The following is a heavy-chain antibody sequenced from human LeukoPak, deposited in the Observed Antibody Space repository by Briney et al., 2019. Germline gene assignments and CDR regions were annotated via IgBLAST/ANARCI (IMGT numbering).Heavy chain of an antibody. J-gene: IGHJ5*02. CDR3: ARHGNYYGSGSYYNVLGYNWFDP. CDR2: IYYSGST. Sequence: SETLSLTCAVYGGSFSTYYWTWIRQPPGKGLEWIGSIYYSGSTYYNPSLKSRVTISVDTSKNQFSLKLSSVTAADTAVYYCARHGNYYGSGSYYNVLGYNWFDPWGQGTLVTVSS. D-gene: IGHD3-10*01. CDR1: GGSFSTYY. V-gene: IGHV4-39*01.